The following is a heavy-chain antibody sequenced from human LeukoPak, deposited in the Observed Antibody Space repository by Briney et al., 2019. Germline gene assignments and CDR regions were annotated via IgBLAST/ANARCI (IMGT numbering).Heavy chain of an antibody. CDR3: ARHEDDYDSSGYYFPFDY. CDR2: IYYSGST. Sequence: PSETLSLTCTVSVGSISSSSYDWGWIRQPPGKGLEWIGSIYYSGSTYYNPSLKSRVTISVDTSKNQFSLKLSSVTAADTAVYYCARHEDDYDSSGYYFPFDYWGQGTLVTVSS. D-gene: IGHD3-22*01. J-gene: IGHJ4*02. CDR1: VGSISSSSYD. V-gene: IGHV4-39*01.